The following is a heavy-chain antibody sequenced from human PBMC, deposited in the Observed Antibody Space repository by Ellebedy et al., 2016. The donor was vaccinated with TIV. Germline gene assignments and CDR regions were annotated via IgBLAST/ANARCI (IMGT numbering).Heavy chain of an antibody. CDR2: ISSSSSYI. CDR3: ARVYWGSFDY. CDR1: GFTFSSYS. D-gene: IGHD3-16*01. Sequence: GESLKISCAASGFTFSSYSMNWVRQAPGKGLEWVSSISSSSSYIYYADSVKGRFTISRDNAKNSLYLQMNSLRAEDTAVYYCARVYWGSFDYWGQGTLVTVSS. V-gene: IGHV3-21*04. J-gene: IGHJ4*02.